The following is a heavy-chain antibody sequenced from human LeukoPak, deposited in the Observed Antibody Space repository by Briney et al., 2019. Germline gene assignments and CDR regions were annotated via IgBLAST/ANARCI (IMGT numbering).Heavy chain of an antibody. D-gene: IGHD2-21*02. CDR3: ARAQVVVVTGFDAFDI. Sequence: SQTLSLTCTVSGGSISSGSYYWSWIRQPAGKGREWIGSIYTSGSTNYNPSLKSRVTISVDTSKNQFSLKLTSVTAADTAVYYCARAQVVVVTGFDAFDIWGQGTMVTVSS. V-gene: IGHV4-61*02. CDR2: IYTSGST. CDR1: GGSISSGSYY. J-gene: IGHJ3*02.